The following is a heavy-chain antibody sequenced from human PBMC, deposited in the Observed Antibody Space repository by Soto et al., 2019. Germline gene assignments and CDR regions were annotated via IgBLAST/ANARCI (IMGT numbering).Heavy chain of an antibody. CDR3: ARDRRFLEWLLYRDDAFDI. CDR1: GYTFTSYG. V-gene: IGHV1-18*01. D-gene: IGHD3-3*01. Sequence: ASVKVSCKASGYTFTSYGISWVRQAPGQGLEWMGWISAYNGNTNYAQKLQGRVTMTTDTSTSTAYMELRSLRSDDTAVYYCARDRRFLEWLLYRDDAFDIWGQGTMVTVSS. CDR2: ISAYNGNT. J-gene: IGHJ3*02.